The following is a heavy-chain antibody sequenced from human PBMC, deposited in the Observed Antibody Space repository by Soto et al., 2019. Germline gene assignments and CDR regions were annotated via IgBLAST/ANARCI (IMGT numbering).Heavy chain of an antibody. D-gene: IGHD2-21*02. CDR2: ISSGGSTT. V-gene: IGHV3-11*01. Sequence: PGGSLRLSCADSGFSCSSYLMHWVRQGPGKGLEWVSHISSGGSTTYYADSVKGRFTISRDNAKNTLYLQMNSLRAEDTAVYYCARVLVFYGGFDPWGQGTLVTVS. CDR1: GFSCSSYL. CDR3: ARVLVFYGGFDP. J-gene: IGHJ5*02.